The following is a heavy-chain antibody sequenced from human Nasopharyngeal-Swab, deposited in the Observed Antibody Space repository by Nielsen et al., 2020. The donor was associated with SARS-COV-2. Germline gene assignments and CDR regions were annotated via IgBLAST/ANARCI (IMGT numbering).Heavy chain of an antibody. CDR2: IYPGDSDT. V-gene: IGHV5-51*01. CDR3: ARHYYGSGSYIDY. Sequence: GESLEISCKGSGYSFTSYLIGWGRQMPGKGLGWMGIIYPGDSDTRYSPSFLGQVTISTDKSISPAYLQWSSLKASDTAMYYCARHYYGSGSYIDYWGQGTLVTVSS. D-gene: IGHD3-10*01. CDR1: GYSFTSYL. J-gene: IGHJ4*02.